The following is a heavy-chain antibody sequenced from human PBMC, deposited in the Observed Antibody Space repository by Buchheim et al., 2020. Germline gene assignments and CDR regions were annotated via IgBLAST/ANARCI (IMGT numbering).Heavy chain of an antibody. CDR3: ARGYCSGGSCYSGEGHFDY. J-gene: IGHJ4*01. D-gene: IGHD2-15*01. CDR2: MNPKSGNT. V-gene: IGHV1-8*01. CDR1: GYTFTSYD. Sequence: VQLVQSGAEVKKPGASVKVYCKASGYTFTSYDINWVRQANGQGLECMGWMNPKSGNTGYAQKFQGRVTMTRNTSISTAYMELSSLRSEDTAVYYCARGYCSGGSCYSGEGHFDYWGQGTL.